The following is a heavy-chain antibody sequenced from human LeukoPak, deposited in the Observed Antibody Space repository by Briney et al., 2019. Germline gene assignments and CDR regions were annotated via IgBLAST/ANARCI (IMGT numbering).Heavy chain of an antibody. CDR3: ARLAYYYDSSGYFNFDY. Sequence: PSETLSLTCTVSGGSISTSSYYWGWVRQPPGKGLEWIGNIFYSGSTYYSPSLKSRVTISLDTSRNQFSLKLSSVTAADTAVYYCARLAYYYDSSGYFNFDYWGQGTLVTVSS. V-gene: IGHV4-39*07. D-gene: IGHD3-22*01. J-gene: IGHJ4*02. CDR2: IFYSGST. CDR1: GGSISTSSYY.